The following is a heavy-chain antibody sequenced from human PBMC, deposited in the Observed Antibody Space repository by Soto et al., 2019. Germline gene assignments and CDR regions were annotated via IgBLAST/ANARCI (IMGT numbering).Heavy chain of an antibody. CDR3: AKGGRQWLVTSDFNY. Sequence: FQRVSCAASGFNIRDYAMHRVRQAPGKGLEWVAVVSHDGRNTHYADSVKGRFTISRDRSKNTVSLEMTSLRAEDTAVYYFAKGGRQWLVTSDFNYWGQGALVTVSS. V-gene: IGHV3-30*18. D-gene: IGHD6-19*01. CDR2: VSHDGRNT. J-gene: IGHJ4*02. CDR1: GFNIRDYA.